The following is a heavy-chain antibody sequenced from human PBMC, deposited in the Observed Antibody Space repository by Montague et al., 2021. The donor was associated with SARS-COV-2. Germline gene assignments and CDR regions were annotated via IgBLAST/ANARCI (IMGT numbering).Heavy chain of an antibody. CDR3: ARQGSGSYYNWFDP. CDR2: IYYSGGT. Sequence: SETLSLTCTVSGGSISSSSYYWGWIRQPPGKGLEWIGSIYYSGGTYYNPSLKSRVTTSVDTSKNQFSLKLSSVTAADTAVYYCARQGSGSYYNWFDPGGRGTLVTVSS. CDR1: GGSISSSSYY. V-gene: IGHV4-39*01. D-gene: IGHD1-26*01. J-gene: IGHJ5*02.